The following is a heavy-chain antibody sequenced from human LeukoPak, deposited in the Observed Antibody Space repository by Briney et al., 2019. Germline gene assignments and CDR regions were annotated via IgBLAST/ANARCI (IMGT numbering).Heavy chain of an antibody. J-gene: IGHJ4*02. Sequence: SETLSLTCAVYGGSFSGYYWSWIRQPPGKGQEWIGEINHSGSTNYNPSLKSRVTISVDTSNNQFSLKLSSVTAADTAVYYCARAVGARVPFDYWGQGTLVTVSS. V-gene: IGHV4-34*01. CDR1: GGSFSGYY. CDR2: INHSGST. D-gene: IGHD1-26*01. CDR3: ARAVGARVPFDY.